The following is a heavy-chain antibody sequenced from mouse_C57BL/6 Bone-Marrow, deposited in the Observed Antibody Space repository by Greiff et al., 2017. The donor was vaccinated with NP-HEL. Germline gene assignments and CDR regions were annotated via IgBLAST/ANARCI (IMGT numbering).Heavy chain of an antibody. CDR2: ISSGGDYI. CDR3: TRVGACYAMDY. V-gene: IGHV5-9-1*02. D-gene: IGHD1-1*02. J-gene: IGHJ4*01. CDR1: GFTFSSYA. Sequence: EVQLVESGEGLVKPGGSLKLSCAASGFTFSSYAMSWVRQTPEKRLEWVAYISSGGDYIYCADTVKGRFTIARDNARNTLYLQMSSLKSEDTAMYYCTRVGACYAMDYWGQGTSVTVSS.